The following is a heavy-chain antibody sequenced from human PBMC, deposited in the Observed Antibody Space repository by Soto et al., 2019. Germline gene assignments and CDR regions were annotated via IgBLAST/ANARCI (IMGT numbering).Heavy chain of an antibody. CDR1: GFTFSSYA. Sequence: EVQLLESGGGLVQTGGSLRLSCAASGFTFSSYAMSWVRQAPGKGLEWVSAISGSGGSTYYADSVKGRFTISRDNSKNTLYLQMNSLRAEDTAVYYCAKELNYYDSSGYYYVDAFDIWGQGTMVTVSS. D-gene: IGHD3-22*01. CDR3: AKELNYYDSSGYYYVDAFDI. J-gene: IGHJ3*02. CDR2: ISGSGGST. V-gene: IGHV3-23*01.